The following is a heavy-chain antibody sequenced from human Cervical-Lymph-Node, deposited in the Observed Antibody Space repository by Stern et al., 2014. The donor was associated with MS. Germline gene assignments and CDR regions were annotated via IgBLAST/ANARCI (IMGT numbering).Heavy chain of an antibody. Sequence: QVTLKESGPTLVRPTQTLTLTCTFSGFSLSSNGVGVGWIRQPPGKALEWLALIYSNEDKRYKPSLKSRLTITKDTAMNQVVLKMTNMDPVDTATYYCAHSTSSSSNAFDVWGQGTMVFVSS. CDR3: AHSTSSSSNAFDV. CDR2: IYSNEDK. V-gene: IGHV2-5*01. D-gene: IGHD6-6*01. CDR1: GFSLSSNGVG. J-gene: IGHJ3*01.